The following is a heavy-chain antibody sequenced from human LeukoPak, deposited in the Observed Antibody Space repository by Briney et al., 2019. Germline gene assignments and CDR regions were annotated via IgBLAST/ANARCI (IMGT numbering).Heavy chain of an antibody. V-gene: IGHV3-48*03. D-gene: IGHD3-10*01. Sequence: GGSLRLSCAASGFTFSSYEMNWVRQAPGKGLEWVSYISSSGSTIYYADSVKGRFTISRDNAKNSLYLQMNSLRAEDTAVYYCARTGITMIRGATDYWGQGTLVTVSS. J-gene: IGHJ4*02. CDR3: ARTGITMIRGATDY. CDR2: ISSSGSTI. CDR1: GFTFSSYE.